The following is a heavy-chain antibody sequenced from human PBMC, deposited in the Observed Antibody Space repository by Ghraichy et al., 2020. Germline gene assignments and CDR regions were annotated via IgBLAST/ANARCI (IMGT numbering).Heavy chain of an antibody. CDR3: ASELLWFGELRYYFDY. D-gene: IGHD3-10*01. V-gene: IGHV4-38-2*02. CDR2: IYHSGST. Sequence: ESLNISCTVSEYSINTGYYWGWIRQPPGKGLEWIGSIYHSGSTYYNPSLKSRVTISVDTSKNQFSLKLSSVTAADTAVYYCASELLWFGELRYYFDYWGQGTLVTVSS. J-gene: IGHJ4*02. CDR1: EYSINTGYY.